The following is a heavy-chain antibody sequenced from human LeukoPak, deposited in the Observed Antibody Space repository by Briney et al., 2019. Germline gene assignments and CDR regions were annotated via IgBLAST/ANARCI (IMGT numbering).Heavy chain of an antibody. CDR2: ISGSGGST. CDR1: GFSISNSA. J-gene: IGHJ4*02. Sequence: GESLRLSCAASGFSISNSAMSWVRQAPGKGLEWVSAISGSGGSTYYADSVKGRFTISRDNSKNTLYLQMNSLRAEDTAVYYCAKDYRLDDYWGQGTLVTVSS. CDR3: AKDYRLDDY. V-gene: IGHV3-23*01. D-gene: IGHD1-14*01.